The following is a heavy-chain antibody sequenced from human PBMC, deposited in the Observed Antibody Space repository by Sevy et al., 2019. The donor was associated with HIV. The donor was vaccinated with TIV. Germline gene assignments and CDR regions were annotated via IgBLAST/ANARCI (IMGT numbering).Heavy chain of an antibody. D-gene: IGHD3-22*01. CDR3: ARERKMYDSSGYYFHFDY. V-gene: IGHV3-48*02. CDR2: ISRSSSTI. Sequence: GGSLRLSCAASGFTFSSYSMNWVRQAPGKGLEWVSYISRSSSTIYYADSVKGRFTISRDNAKNSLYLQMNSLRDEDTAVYYCARERKMYDSSGYYFHFDYWGRGTLVTVSS. J-gene: IGHJ4*02. CDR1: GFTFSSYS.